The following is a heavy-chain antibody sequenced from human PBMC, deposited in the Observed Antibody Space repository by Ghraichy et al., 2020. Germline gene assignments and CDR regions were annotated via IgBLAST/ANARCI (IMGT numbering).Heavy chain of an antibody. CDR2: IIPIFGTA. V-gene: IGHV1-69*13. CDR3: ARRYYYDSSGNPEVDY. Sequence: LVKVSCKASGGTFSSYAISWVRQAPGQGLEWMGGIIPIFGTANYAQKFQGRVTITADESTSTAYMELSSLRSEDTAVYYCARRYYYDSSGNPEVDYWGQGTLVTVSS. D-gene: IGHD3-22*01. CDR1: GGTFSSYA. J-gene: IGHJ4*02.